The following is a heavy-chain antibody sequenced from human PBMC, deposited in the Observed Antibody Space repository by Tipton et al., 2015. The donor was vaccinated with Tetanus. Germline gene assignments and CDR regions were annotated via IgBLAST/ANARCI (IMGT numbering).Heavy chain of an antibody. CDR3: ARLREIVSRSGWAFDY. V-gene: IGHV4-39*02. D-gene: IGHD5/OR15-5a*01. CDR1: GGSLRSSNYY. CDR2: VSYSGRT. Sequence: GLVKPSETLSLTCIVSGGSLRSSNYYGAWVRQSPVKGLEWVGSVSYSGRTYYNPSLKSRVSMSVDTSKKDFSVRLTSVTAADTAVYYCARLREIVSRSGWAFDYWGQGIVVTVAS. J-gene: IGHJ4*02.